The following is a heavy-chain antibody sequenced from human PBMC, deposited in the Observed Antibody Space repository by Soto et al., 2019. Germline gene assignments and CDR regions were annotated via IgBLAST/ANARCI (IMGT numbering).Heavy chain of an antibody. V-gene: IGHV5-51*01. CDR2: IYPGDSDT. Sequence: GESLKIAGKGAGYSFTSDWIGWVRQMPGKGLEWVGIIYPGDSDTRYSPSVRGRVSIAADKSVITAYLQWSSLKASDTAMYYCARTSAAGKYYYGMDVWGQGTTVTVSS. D-gene: IGHD6-13*01. J-gene: IGHJ6*02. CDR1: GYSFTSDW. CDR3: ARTSAAGKYYYGMDV.